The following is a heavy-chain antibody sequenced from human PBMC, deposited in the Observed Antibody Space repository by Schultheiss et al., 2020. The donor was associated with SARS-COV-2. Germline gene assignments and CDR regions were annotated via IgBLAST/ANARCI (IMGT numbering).Heavy chain of an antibody. D-gene: IGHD6-13*01. V-gene: IGHV1-18*04. CDR3: ARDRSSSTQNFDY. CDR2: ISAYNGNT. Sequence: ASVKVSCKASGYTFTGYYMHWVRQAPGQGLEWMGWISAYNGNTNYAQKLQGRVTMTTDTSTSTAYMELRSLRSDDTAVYYCARDRSSSTQNFDYWGQGTLVTVSS. CDR1: GYTFTGYY. J-gene: IGHJ4*02.